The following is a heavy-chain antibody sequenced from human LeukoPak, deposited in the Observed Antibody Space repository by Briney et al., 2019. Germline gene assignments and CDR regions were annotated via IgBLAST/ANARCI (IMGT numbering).Heavy chain of an antibody. Sequence: ASVKVSCKASGYTFTNYGFNWVRQAPGQGLEWMGNSAYNGNTNYAHKFQDRVTMTTDTSTSTAYMELRSLRSDDTAVYYCARYNSMFRGVTTSDYWGQGTLVTVSS. J-gene: IGHJ4*02. CDR3: ARYNSMFRGVTTSDY. V-gene: IGHV1-18*01. CDR2: NSAYNGNT. CDR1: GYTFTNYG. D-gene: IGHD3-10*01.